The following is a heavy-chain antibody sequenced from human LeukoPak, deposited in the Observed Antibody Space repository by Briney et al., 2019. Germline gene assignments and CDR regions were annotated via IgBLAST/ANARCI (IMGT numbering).Heavy chain of an antibody. J-gene: IGHJ5*02. CDR3: ARGLGWLHS. CDR1: GFSFSTFT. D-gene: IGHD3/OR15-3a*01. V-gene: IGHV3-21*01. CDR2: ISSSSSYI. Sequence: PGGSLRLSCEASGFSFSTFTMNWVRQAPGKGLGWVSSISSSSSYIYYADSVKGRFTISRDNAKNSLFLQMNSPRAEDTAVYYCARGLGWLHSWGQGTLVTVSS.